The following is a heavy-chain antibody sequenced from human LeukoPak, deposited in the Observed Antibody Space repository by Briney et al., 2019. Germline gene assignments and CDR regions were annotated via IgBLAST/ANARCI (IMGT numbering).Heavy chain of an antibody. CDR2: ISSSGDST. D-gene: IGHD1-26*01. V-gene: IGHV3-64*01. J-gene: IGHJ4*02. Sequence: GGSLRLSCAASGFTFSKYAMHWVRQAPGKGLESASAISSSGDSTYYANTVMGRFTISRDNSKNTLYLQMGSLRVEDMGVYYCAREGASSGSYSYWGQGTLVTVSS. CDR3: AREGASSGSYSY. CDR1: GFTFSKYA.